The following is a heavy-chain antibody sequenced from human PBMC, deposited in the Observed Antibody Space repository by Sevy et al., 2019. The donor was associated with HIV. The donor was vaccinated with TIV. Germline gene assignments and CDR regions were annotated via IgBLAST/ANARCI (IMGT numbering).Heavy chain of an antibody. CDR3: ARDVGDSSGWLFDY. D-gene: IGHD6-19*01. Sequence: QLGESLRLSCAASGFTFSSYAMHWVRQAPGKGLEWVAVISYDGSNKYYADSVKGRFTISRDNSKNTLYLQMNSLRAEDTAVYYCARDVGDSSGWLFDYWGQGTLVTVSS. J-gene: IGHJ4*02. CDR1: GFTFSSYA. V-gene: IGHV3-30-3*01. CDR2: ISYDGSNK.